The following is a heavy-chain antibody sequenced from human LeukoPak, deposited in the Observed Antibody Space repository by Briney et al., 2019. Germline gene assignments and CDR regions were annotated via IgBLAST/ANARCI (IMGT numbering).Heavy chain of an antibody. CDR1: GFSLSTSGMC. Sequence: SGPTLVKPTQTLTLTCTFSGFSLSTSGMCVSWIRQPPGKALEWLARIDWEGDKYYSTSLKTRLTISKDTSKNQVVLAMTSMDPGDTATYYCAHRQAIATSPGFDYWGQGILVTVSS. CDR2: IDWEGDK. V-gene: IGHV2-70*12. D-gene: IGHD5-12*01. J-gene: IGHJ4*02. CDR3: AHRQAIATSPGFDY.